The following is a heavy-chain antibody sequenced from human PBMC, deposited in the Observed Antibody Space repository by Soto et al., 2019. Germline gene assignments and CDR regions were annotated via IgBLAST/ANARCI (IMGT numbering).Heavy chain of an antibody. V-gene: IGHV3-23*01. CDR3: AKGGYYSLFDI. Sequence: GGSLRLSCVASGFPFSSYAMRWVRQTPGQGLGWVSGISGYCGRTYYTDTVKGRFTIYRDNTNNTLSLQMHIMRVEDTAVYFWAKGGYYSLFDIWGQGTVVTVSS. CDR2: ISGYCGRT. D-gene: IGHD3-16*01. CDR1: GFPFSSYA. J-gene: IGHJ3*02.